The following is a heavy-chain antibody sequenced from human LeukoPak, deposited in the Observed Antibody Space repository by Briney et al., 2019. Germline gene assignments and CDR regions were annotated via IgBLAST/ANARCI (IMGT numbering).Heavy chain of an antibody. D-gene: IGHD6-19*01. Sequence: PGGSLRLSCAASGFTFSSYWMSWVRQAPGKGLEWVANINQDGSEKYYVDSVKGRFTISRDNAKNSLYLQMNSLRAEDTAVYYCAREWVAGYKFYYYYYGMDVWGQGTTVTVSS. J-gene: IGHJ6*02. CDR2: INQDGSEK. CDR3: AREWVAGYKFYYYYYGMDV. CDR1: GFTFSSYW. V-gene: IGHV3-7*01.